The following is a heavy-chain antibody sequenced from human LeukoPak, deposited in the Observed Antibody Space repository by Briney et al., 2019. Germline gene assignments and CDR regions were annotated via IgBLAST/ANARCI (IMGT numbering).Heavy chain of an antibody. CDR1: GFTFSSYW. Sequence: PGGSLRLSCAASGFTFSSYWMSWVRQAPGKGLEWVANIKQDGSEKYYVDSVKGRFTISRDNAKNSLYLQMNSLRAEDAAVYYCARDSYQLNYYYYYMDVWGKGTTVTISS. D-gene: IGHD2-2*01. CDR2: IKQDGSEK. CDR3: ARDSYQLNYYYYYMDV. V-gene: IGHV3-7*01. J-gene: IGHJ6*03.